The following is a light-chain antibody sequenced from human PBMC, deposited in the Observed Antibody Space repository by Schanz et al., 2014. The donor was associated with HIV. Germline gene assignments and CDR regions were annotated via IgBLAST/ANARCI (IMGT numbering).Light chain of an antibody. CDR3: ATWHSSLREVV. V-gene: IGLV1-51*01. J-gene: IGLJ2*01. Sequence: QSLLTQPPSVSAAPGQRVTISCSGGALNLGHNFVSWYQQFPGTAPKLLIFADYQRPSEIPDRISGSKTGTSATLAINGLKTRDEAAYYCATWHSSLREVVFGGGTKLTVL. CDR1: ALNLGHNF. CDR2: ADY.